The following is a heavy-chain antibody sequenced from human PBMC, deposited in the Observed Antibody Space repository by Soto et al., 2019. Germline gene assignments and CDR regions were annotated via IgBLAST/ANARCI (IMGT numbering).Heavy chain of an antibody. Sequence: GGSLRLSCAASGFPFSSFWMNWVRQAPGKGLEWVATIKQDGSEKYYVDSVKGRFTISRDNAKNSLSLQMNSLRAEDTAVYYCARVHRTPYDYVSYWGQGTLVTVSS. D-gene: IGHD3-16*01. CDR1: GFPFSSFW. CDR3: ARVHRTPYDYVSY. J-gene: IGHJ4*02. CDR2: IKQDGSEK. V-gene: IGHV3-7*01.